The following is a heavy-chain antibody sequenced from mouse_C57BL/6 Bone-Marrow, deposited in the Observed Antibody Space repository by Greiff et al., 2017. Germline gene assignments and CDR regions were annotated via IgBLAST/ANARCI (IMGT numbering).Heavy chain of an antibody. CDR2: IDPSDSYT. Sequence: QVQLQQSGAELARPGASVKLSCKASGYTFTSYWMQWVKQRPGQGLEWIGEIDPSDSYTNYNQKFKGKATLTVDTSSSTAYMQLSSLTSEDSAVYYCAPSWAYWGQGTLVTVSA. CDR3: APSWAY. CDR1: GYTFTSYW. J-gene: IGHJ3*01. V-gene: IGHV1-50*01.